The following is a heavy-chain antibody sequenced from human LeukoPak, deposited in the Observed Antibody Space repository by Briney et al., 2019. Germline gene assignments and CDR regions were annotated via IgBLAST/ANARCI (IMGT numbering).Heavy chain of an antibody. J-gene: IGHJ5*02. D-gene: IGHD6-13*01. Sequence: ASVNVACKASGYTFTAYYMHWVRQAPGQGLDWMGWINPNSGVTKYAQKFQGRVTMTRDTSISTAYMELSRLISGDTAVYYCAKMAIAAAVEGDSWFDPWGQGTLVTVSS. CDR2: INPNSGVT. CDR1: GYTFTAYY. V-gene: IGHV1-2*02. CDR3: AKMAIAAAVEGDSWFDP.